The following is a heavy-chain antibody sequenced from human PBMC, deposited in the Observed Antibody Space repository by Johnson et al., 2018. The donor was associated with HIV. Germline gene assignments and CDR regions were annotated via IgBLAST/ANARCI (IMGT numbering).Heavy chain of an antibody. D-gene: IGHD3-10*01. V-gene: IGHV3-23*04. Sequence: VQLVESGGGLVQPGGSLRVSCAASGFKYAASGLAFSNYAVKWVSHTPGGDGGTSFADSVRGRYIISRDNSKNTVYLQLNSLRVEDTAVYYCAKGISGYSDAFDIWGQGTMVTVSS. J-gene: IGHJ3*02. CDR3: AKGISGYSDAFDI. CDR2: TPGGDGGT. CDR1: GFKYAAS.